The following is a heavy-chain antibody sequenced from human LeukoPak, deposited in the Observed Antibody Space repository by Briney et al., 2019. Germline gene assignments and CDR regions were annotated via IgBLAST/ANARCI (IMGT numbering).Heavy chain of an antibody. D-gene: IGHD6-19*01. J-gene: IGHJ2*01. CDR3: ARVRGSSGWYAPLRYFDL. CDR1: GGSFSGYY. Sequence: SETLSLTCAVYGGSFSGYYWSWIRQPPGKGMEWIGEINHSGSTNYNPSLKSRVTISVDTSKNQFSLKLSSVTAADTAVYYGARVRGSSGWYAPLRYFDLWGRGTLVTVSS. CDR2: INHSGST. V-gene: IGHV4-34*01.